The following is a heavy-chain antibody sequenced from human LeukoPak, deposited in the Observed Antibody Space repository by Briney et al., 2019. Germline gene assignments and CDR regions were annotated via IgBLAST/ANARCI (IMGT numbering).Heavy chain of an antibody. CDR1: GGSISSSSYY. V-gene: IGHV4-39*01. J-gene: IGHJ4*02. Sequence: PSETLSLTCTVSGGSISSSSYYWGWIRQPPGKGLEWSGSIYYSGSTYYNPSLKSRVTISVDTSKNQFSLRLSSVTAADTAVYYCARRGWLQVIWGQGTLVTVSS. D-gene: IGHD5-18*01. CDR2: IYYSGST. CDR3: ARRGWLQVI.